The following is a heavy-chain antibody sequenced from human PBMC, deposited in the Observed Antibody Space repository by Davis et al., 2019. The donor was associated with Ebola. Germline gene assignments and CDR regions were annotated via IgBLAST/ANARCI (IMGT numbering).Heavy chain of an antibody. CDR3: ASLAGPEYYYYMDV. CDR1: GGSISSSSYY. J-gene: IGHJ6*03. D-gene: IGHD1-14*01. Sequence: PSETLSLTCTVSGGSISSSSYYWGWIRQPPGKGLEWIGSIYYSGSTYYNPSLKSRVTISVDTSKNQFSLKLSSVTAADTAVYYCASLAGPEYYYYMDVWGKGTTVTVSS. V-gene: IGHV4-39*07. CDR2: IYYSGST.